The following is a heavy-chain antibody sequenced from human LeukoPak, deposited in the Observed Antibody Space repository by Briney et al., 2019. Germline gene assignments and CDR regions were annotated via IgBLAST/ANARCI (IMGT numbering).Heavy chain of an antibody. V-gene: IGHV3-21*01. J-gene: IGHJ4*02. CDR3: ARDGGGSSSV. CDR1: GFTFNTYT. Sequence: GGSLRLSCAASGFTFNTYTMNWVRQAPGKGLEWVSCISSSSGDIVYADSVRGRFTISRDNAKNSLYLEMNSLRAEDTAVYYCARDGGGSSSVWGQGTLVTVSS. CDR2: ISSSSGDI. D-gene: IGHD6-6*01.